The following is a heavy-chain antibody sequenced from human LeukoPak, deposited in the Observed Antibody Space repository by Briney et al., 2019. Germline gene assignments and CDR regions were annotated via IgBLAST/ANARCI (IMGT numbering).Heavy chain of an antibody. V-gene: IGHV3-11*01. D-gene: IGHD3-10*01. CDR3: ARAKPKNMVRGLIMRRESRYYFDY. CDR2: ISSSGSRM. Sequence: GGSLRLSCAASGFTFSEYYMTWIRQAPGKGLEWVSYISSSGSRMYYADSVKGRFTISRDNAKNSLYLQMNSLRAEDTAVYYCARAKPKNMVRGLIMRRESRYYFDYWGQGTLVTVSS. J-gene: IGHJ4*02. CDR1: GFTFSEYY.